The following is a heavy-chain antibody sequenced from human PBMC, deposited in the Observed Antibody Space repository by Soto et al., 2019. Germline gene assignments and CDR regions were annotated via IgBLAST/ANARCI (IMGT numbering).Heavy chain of an antibody. V-gene: IGHV4-31*03. J-gene: IGHJ4*02. D-gene: IGHD3-3*01. CDR3: ARCGIMIFGVVIAFDY. CDR1: GGSISSGGNY. Sequence: QVQLQESGPGLVKTSQTLSLTCTVSGGSISSGGNYWSWIRQHPGKGLEWIGYIYYSGSTYYNPSLKSRVTISVDTSKNQFSLKLSSVTAADTAVYYCARCGIMIFGVVIAFDYWGQGTLVTVSS. CDR2: IYYSGST.